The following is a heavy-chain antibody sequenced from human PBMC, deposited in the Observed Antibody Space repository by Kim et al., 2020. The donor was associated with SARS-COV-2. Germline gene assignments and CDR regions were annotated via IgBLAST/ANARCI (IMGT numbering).Heavy chain of an antibody. D-gene: IGHD5-12*01. CDR2: INSDGSST. Sequence: GGSLRLSCAASGFTFSSYWMHWVRQAPGKGLVWVSRINSDGSSTSYADSVKGRFTISRDNAKNTLYLQMNSLRAEDTAVYYCARVGDGYNRPDYWGQGTLVTVSS. CDR1: GFTFSSYW. J-gene: IGHJ4*02. V-gene: IGHV3-74*01. CDR3: ARVGDGYNRPDY.